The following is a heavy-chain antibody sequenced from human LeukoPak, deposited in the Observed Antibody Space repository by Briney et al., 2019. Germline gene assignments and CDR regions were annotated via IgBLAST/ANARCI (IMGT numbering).Heavy chain of an antibody. V-gene: IGHV1-2*02. D-gene: IGHD3-10*01. J-gene: IGHJ6*03. CDR2: INPNSGGT. Sequence: ASVKVSCKASGYTFTGYYMHWVRQAPGQGLEWMGWINPNSGGTNYAQKFQGRVTMTRDTSISTAYMELSRLRSDDTAVYYCARDNLDVLLWFGELSYYMDVWGKGTTVTISS. CDR3: ARDNLDVLLWFGELSYYMDV. CDR1: GYTFTGYY.